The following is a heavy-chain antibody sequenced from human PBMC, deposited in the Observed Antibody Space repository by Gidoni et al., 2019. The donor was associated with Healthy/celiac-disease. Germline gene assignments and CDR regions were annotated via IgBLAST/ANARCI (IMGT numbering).Heavy chain of an antibody. Sequence: QVQLVQSGAEVKKPVSSVKVACSASGGTFRSYAISWVRQAPGQGLEWMGGIIPIFGPATYAQKFQGRVTITADESTSTAYMELSSLRSEDPAVYYCASGIVGATGDYWGQGTLVTVSS. CDR3: ASGIVGATGDY. D-gene: IGHD1-26*01. CDR2: IIPIFGPA. CDR1: GGTFRSYA. J-gene: IGHJ4*02. V-gene: IGHV1-69*01.